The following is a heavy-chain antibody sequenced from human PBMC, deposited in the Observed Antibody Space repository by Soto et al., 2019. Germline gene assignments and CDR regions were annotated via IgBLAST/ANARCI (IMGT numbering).Heavy chain of an antibody. CDR3: ARGLCYSGDPPSSVN. V-gene: IGHV3-11*06. Sequence: GGSLRLSCAASGFTFGDYYMSWFRRAPGKGLEWLAYIGSGSRYKNYAVPVKGRSTISRDNAQNTLYLELNSLKVEDTATYFFARGLCYSGDPPSSVNGGQETGVTVSS. CDR1: GFTFGDYY. D-gene: IGHD2-15*01. CDR2: IGSGSRYK. J-gene: IGHJ4*01.